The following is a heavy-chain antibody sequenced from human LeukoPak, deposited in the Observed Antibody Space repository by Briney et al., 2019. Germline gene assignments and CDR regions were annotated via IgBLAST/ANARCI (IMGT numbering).Heavy chain of an antibody. J-gene: IGHJ4*01. CDR3: ARETTTFDY. CDR2: IWYGGSNK. D-gene: IGHD1-14*01. V-gene: IGHV3-33*01. Sequence: GGSPRLSCAASGFTFSSYGMHWARQAPGKGLEWVAVIWYGGSNKFYADSVKGRFTISRDNSKNTLYLQMNSLRAEDTAVYYCARETTTFDYWGHGTLVTVSS. CDR1: GFTFSSYG.